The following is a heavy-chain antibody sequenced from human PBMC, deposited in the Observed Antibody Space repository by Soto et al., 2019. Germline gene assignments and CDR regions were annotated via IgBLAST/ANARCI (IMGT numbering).Heavy chain of an antibody. Sequence: PSVKVSCKASGYTFTSHYINWVRQATGQGLEWMGWLNPHNGKTGYAQRFQGRVTMTWNATTGTVYLELSSLRSEDTAMYYCARVSSISARRSFDSWGQGTLVTVSS. CDR2: LNPHNGKT. CDR3: ARVSSISARRSFDS. D-gene: IGHD6-6*01. CDR1: GYTFTSHY. V-gene: IGHV1-8*01. J-gene: IGHJ4*02.